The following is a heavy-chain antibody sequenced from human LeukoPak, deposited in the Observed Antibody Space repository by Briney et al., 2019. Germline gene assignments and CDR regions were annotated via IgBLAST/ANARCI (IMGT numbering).Heavy chain of an antibody. CDR3: AREGGYGSGGLDY. J-gene: IGHJ4*02. CDR2: IYYSGST. V-gene: IGHV4-39*02. Sequence: SETLSLTCTVSGGSISSTSYYWGWIRQPPGQGLEWIGSIYYSGSTYYNPSLKSRVTISVDTSKNQFSLKLSSVTAADTAVYYCAREGGYGSGGLDYWGQGTLVTVSS. CDR1: GGSISSTSYY. D-gene: IGHD3-10*01.